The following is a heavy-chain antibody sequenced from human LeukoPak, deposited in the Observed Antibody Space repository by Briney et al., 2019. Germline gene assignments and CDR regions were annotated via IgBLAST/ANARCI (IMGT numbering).Heavy chain of an antibody. Sequence: GGSLRLSCAASGFTFSSYSMNWVRQAPGKGLEWVSSISSSSSYIYYADSVKGRFTISRDNAKNSLYLQMNSLRAEDTAMYYCARDGTGCSSTSCYYYYGMDVWGQGTTVTVSS. CDR2: ISSSSSYI. D-gene: IGHD2-2*01. CDR3: ARDGTGCSSTSCYYYYGMDV. CDR1: GFTFSSYS. V-gene: IGHV3-21*01. J-gene: IGHJ6*02.